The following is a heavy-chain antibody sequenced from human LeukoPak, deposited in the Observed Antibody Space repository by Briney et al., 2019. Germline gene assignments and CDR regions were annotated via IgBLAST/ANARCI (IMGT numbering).Heavy chain of an antibody. CDR3: ARGLRFLEDRGRP. CDR2: ISSSSSNI. J-gene: IGHJ5*02. CDR1: GFSISYYS. Sequence: PGGSLRLSCAASGFSISYYSMNWVRQAPGKGLDWVSYISSSSSNIYYADSVKGRFTISRDNAKNSLYLQMNSLRVEDTAVYYCARGLRFLEDRGRPWGQGTLVTVSS. V-gene: IGHV3-48*01. D-gene: IGHD3-3*01.